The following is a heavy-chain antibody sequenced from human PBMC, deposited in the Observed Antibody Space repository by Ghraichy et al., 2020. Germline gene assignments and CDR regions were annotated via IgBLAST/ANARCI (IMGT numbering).Heavy chain of an antibody. V-gene: IGHV4-34*01. Sequence: SETLSLTCAVYGRSFSGYYWTWIRQPPGKGLEWIGEINHSGSTNYNPSLKSRVTISLDTSKTQFSLNLSSVTAADTAKYYCARGGWESPPRVPIYWGQGTLVTVSS. CDR3: ARGGWESPPRVPIY. CDR2: INHSGST. J-gene: IGHJ4*02. D-gene: IGHD6-19*01. CDR1: GRSFSGYY.